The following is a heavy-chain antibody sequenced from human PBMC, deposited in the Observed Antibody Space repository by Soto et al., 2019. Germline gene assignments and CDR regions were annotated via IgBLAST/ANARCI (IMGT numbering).Heavy chain of an antibody. CDR3: ARRGPGTYFDY. Sequence: EVQLLESGGGLVQPGGSLRLSCAASGFTFSSYAMRWVRQATGEGLEWVSAISGSGGSTYYADSVKGRFTISRDNSKHTLYLQMNSLRAEDTAVYYCARRGPGTYFDYWGQGTLVTVSS. CDR2: ISGSGGST. J-gene: IGHJ4*02. V-gene: IGHV3-23*01. CDR1: GFTFSSYA. D-gene: IGHD6-13*01.